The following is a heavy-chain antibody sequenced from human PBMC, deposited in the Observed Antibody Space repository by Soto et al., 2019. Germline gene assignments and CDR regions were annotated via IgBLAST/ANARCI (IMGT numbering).Heavy chain of an antibody. J-gene: IGHJ5*02. Sequence: QVQLQQWGAGLLKPSEPLSLTCAVYGGSFSGYYWSWIRQPPGKGLEWIGEINHSGSTNYNPSLKSRVTISVDTSKNQFALKLSSVTAADTAVYYCAGKGPTYYDFWSGPTYNWFDPWGQGTLVTVSS. CDR3: AGKGPTYYDFWSGPTYNWFDP. D-gene: IGHD3-3*01. CDR1: GGSFSGYY. V-gene: IGHV4-34*01. CDR2: INHSGST.